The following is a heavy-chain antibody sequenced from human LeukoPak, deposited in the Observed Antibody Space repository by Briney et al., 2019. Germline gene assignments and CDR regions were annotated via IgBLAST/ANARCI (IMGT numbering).Heavy chain of an antibody. V-gene: IGHV3-23*01. CDR3: AKGLRGNYDY. CDR1: GFTFNSYA. Sequence: PGGSLRLSCAASGFTFNSYAMAWVRQPPEKGLHSVSSITDNGINTYYADSVKGRFTISRDNSKNTLYLQMHSLRAEDTAVYYCAKGLRGNYDYWGQGTLVTVSS. J-gene: IGHJ4*02. CDR2: ITDNGINT. D-gene: IGHD1-26*01.